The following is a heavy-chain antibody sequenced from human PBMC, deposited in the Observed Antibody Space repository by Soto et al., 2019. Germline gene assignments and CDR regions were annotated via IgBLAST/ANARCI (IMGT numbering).Heavy chain of an antibody. CDR1: GFFFSSYT. J-gene: IGHJ4*02. D-gene: IGHD6-19*01. CDR3: AKARDQQWVRLPFDY. CDR2: FSATSENT. V-gene: IGHV3-23*01. Sequence: EVQLLESGGGLVQPGGSLRLSCVGSGFFFSSYTMTWVRQAPGKGLEWVSSFSATSENTYYADSVRGRFTISRDNSKNTVFLQMNSLTAEDTAMYYCAKARDQQWVRLPFDYWGQGILVFVSS.